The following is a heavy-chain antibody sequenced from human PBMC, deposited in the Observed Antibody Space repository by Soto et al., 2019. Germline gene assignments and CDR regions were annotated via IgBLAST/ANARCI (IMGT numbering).Heavy chain of an antibody. Sequence: GGSLRLSCAASGFTFSSYDMSWVRQAPGKGLVWVSRISPDGRTTTYADSVKGRFTIYRDNAKTTLYLQRNSPTVEDGAVCYCADTGIPTRYWGPGTLVTVSS. D-gene: IGHD5-18*01. V-gene: IGHV3-74*01. J-gene: IGHJ4*02. CDR3: ADTGIPTRY. CDR1: GFTFSSYD. CDR2: ISPDGRTT.